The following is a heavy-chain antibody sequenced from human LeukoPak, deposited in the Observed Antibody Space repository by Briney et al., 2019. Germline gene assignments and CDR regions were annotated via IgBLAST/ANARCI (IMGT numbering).Heavy chain of an antibody. J-gene: IGHJ4*02. V-gene: IGHV3-21*01. CDR2: ISSSSSYI. D-gene: IGHD6-13*01. CDR1: GFTFSSYS. Sequence: PGGSLRLSCAASGFTFSSYSMNWVRQAPGKGLEWVSSISSSSSYIYYADSVKGRFTISRDNAKNSLYLQMNSLRAEDTAVYYCALSIAAAYYFDYWGQGTLVTVSS. CDR3: ALSIAAAYYFDY.